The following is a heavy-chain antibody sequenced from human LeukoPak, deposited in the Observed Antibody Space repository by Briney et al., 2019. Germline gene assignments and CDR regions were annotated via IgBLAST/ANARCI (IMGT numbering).Heavy chain of an antibody. J-gene: IGHJ4*02. CDR3: AIAPLDSSSSNYMRRFDY. Sequence: SETLSLTCALSGYSISSDNYRVWIRQPPGQGLEWTGGIYHSGSTYYNPSLKSRVTMSVDTSKNQFSLKVSSVTAADTAVYYFAIAPLDSSSSNYMRRFDYWGQGTLVTVSS. D-gene: IGHD3-22*01. CDR2: IYHSGST. V-gene: IGHV4-38-2*01. CDR1: GYSISSDNY.